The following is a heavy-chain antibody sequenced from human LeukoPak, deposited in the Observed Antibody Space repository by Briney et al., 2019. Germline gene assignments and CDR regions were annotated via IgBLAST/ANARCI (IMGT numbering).Heavy chain of an antibody. V-gene: IGHV3-23*01. CDR2: VVGTGGT. Sequence: GGSLRLSCAVSGFTLSNHAVSWVRQVPGKGLEWVSIVVGTGGTWYADAVKGRFVLSRDNSKDTLYLQMNSLRAEDTAVYYCARNENSGWGYFDYWGQGTLVTVSS. CDR3: ARNENSGWGYFDY. J-gene: IGHJ4*02. D-gene: IGHD5-12*01. CDR1: GFTLSNHA.